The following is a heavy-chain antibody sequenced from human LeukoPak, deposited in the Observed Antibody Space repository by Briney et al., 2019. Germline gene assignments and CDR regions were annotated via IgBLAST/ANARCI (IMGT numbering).Heavy chain of an antibody. CDR2: ISSSSSYI. CDR1: GFTFSSYS. D-gene: IGHD2-8*01. J-gene: IGHJ4*02. Sequence: GGSLRLSCAASGFTFSSYSMNWVRQAPGKGLEWVSSISSSSSYIYYADSVKGRFTISRDNSKNTLYLQMDSLRPEDTAVYYCAKDRLGYCSDGVCFPFDYWGQGTLVTVSS. CDR3: AKDRLGYCSDGVCFPFDY. V-gene: IGHV3-21*01.